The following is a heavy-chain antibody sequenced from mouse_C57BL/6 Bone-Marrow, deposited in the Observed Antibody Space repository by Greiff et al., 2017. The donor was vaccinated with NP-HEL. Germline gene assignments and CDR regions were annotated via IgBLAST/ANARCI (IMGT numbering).Heavy chain of an antibody. CDR1: GFSFTPYA. CDR2: IRSKSNNYAT. J-gene: IGHJ1*03. V-gene: IGHV10-1*01. Sequence: EVHLVEPGGGLLQPKGSLKLSCAASGFSFTPYAMTWVRQAPGKGLEWVAGIRSKSNNYATYYAVSVKDRFTVYRDDSESMLYLQMNNLITEDTAMYYCGSSGYYYGSSYWDFDVGGTGTTVTVSS. D-gene: IGHD1-1*01. CDR3: GSSGYYYGSSYWDFDV.